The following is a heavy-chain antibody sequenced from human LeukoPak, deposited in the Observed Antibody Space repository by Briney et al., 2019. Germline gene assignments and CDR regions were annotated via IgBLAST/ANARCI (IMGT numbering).Heavy chain of an antibody. Sequence: GGSLRLSCAASGFTFDDYATHWVRQAPGKGLEWVSGISWNSGSIGYADSVKGRFTISRDNAKNSLYLQMNSLRAEDTALYYCAKDSIAGKTRGKGWFDPWGQGTLVTVSS. V-gene: IGHV3-9*01. CDR3: AKDSIAGKTRGKGWFDP. CDR2: ISWNSGSI. D-gene: IGHD3-16*01. J-gene: IGHJ5*02. CDR1: GFTFDDYA.